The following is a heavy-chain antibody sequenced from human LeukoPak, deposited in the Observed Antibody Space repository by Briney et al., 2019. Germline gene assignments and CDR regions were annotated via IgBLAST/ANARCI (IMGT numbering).Heavy chain of an antibody. J-gene: IGHJ4*02. CDR1: GFTFSSYS. D-gene: IGHD4-23*01. V-gene: IGHV4-59*01. CDR3: ARDSGGPSDY. Sequence: GSLRLSCAASGFTFSSYSMNWVRQAPGKGLEWIGYIYYSGSTNYNPSLKSRVTISVDTSKNQFSLNLSSVTAADTDVYYCARDSGGPSDYWGQGTLVTVSS. CDR2: IYYSGST.